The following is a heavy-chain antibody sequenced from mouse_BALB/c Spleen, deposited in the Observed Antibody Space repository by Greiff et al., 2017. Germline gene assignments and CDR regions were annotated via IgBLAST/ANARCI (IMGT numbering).Heavy chain of an antibody. V-gene: IGHV1-9*01. CDR3: ARRYYGSSYEAWFAY. D-gene: IGHD1-1*01. CDR1: GYTFSSYW. J-gene: IGHJ3*01. CDR2: ILPGSGST. Sequence: VQLQQSGAELMKPGASVKISCKATGYTFSSYWIEWVKQRPGHGLEWIGEILPGSGSTNYNEKFKGKATFTADTSSNTAYMQLSSLTSEDSAVYYCARRYYGSSYEAWFAYWGQGTLVTVSA.